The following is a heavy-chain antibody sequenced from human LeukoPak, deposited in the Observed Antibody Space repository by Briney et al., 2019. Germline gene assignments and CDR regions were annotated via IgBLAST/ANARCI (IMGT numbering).Heavy chain of an antibody. D-gene: IGHD6-13*01. CDR1: GYTFTSYY. Sequence: GASVKVSCKASGYTFTSYYMHWMRQAPGQGLEWMGIINPSGGSTSYAQKFQGGVTMTRDTSTSTVYMELSSLRSEDTAVYYCARGAAAGTLDYWGQGTLVTVSS. CDR3: ARGAAAGTLDY. J-gene: IGHJ4*02. V-gene: IGHV1-46*01. CDR2: INPSGGST.